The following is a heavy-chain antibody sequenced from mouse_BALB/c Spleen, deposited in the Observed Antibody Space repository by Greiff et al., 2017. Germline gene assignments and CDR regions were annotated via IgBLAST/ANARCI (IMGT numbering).Heavy chain of an antibody. CDR2: ISSGGSYT. CDR3: ARLYDGYYFDY. V-gene: IGHV5-6*01. CDR1: GFTFSSYG. Sequence: EVQLVESGGDLVKPGGSLKLSCAASGFTFSSYGMSWVRQTPDKRLEWVATISSGGSYTYYPDSVKGRFTISRDNAKNTLYLQMSSLKSEDTAMYYCARLYDGYYFDYWGQGTTLTVSS. J-gene: IGHJ2*01. D-gene: IGHD2-3*01.